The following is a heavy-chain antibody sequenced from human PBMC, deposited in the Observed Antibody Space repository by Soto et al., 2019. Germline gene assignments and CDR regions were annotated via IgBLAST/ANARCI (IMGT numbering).Heavy chain of an antibody. CDR3: GRAHLGTDRYILEPFDP. CDR1: GDSVSSNSAT. CDR2: TYYRSKWYN. J-gene: IGHJ5*02. D-gene: IGHD1-1*01. Sequence: SQTLSLTRAISGDSVSSNSATWNWIRQSPSRGLEWLGRTYYRSKWYNDYAISVRSRITINPDTSKNQFSLQLNSVIPEDTAVYYCGRAHLGTDRYILEPFDPWGQGTLVTVSS. V-gene: IGHV6-1*01.